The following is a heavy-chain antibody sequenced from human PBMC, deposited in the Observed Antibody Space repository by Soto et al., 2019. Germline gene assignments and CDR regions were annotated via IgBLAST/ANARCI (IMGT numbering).Heavy chain of an antibody. J-gene: IGHJ4*02. V-gene: IGHV4-39*01. CDR2: VYYSGTT. CDR1: GGSVSSSDYY. CDR3: ARQTGGFGYYFDY. D-gene: IGHD3-16*01. Sequence: PSETLSLTCTLSGGSVSSSDYYWGWIRQPPGKELEWIGAVYYSGTTYYMPSLKSRVTISVDTSKNHFSLNLRSVTAADTAVYYCARQTGGFGYYFDYWGQGALVTVS.